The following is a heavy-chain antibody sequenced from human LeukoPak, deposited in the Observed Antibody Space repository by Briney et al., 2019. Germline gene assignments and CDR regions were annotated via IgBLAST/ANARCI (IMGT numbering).Heavy chain of an antibody. CDR3: AKDSYSEGDF. CDR1: GFTFSYHW. D-gene: IGHD5-12*01. Sequence: GGSLTLSCAASGFTFSYHWMTWVRQAPGKGLEWVANIKNDGAVKNYVDSVKGRFTISRDNAKNSLYLQMNSLRAEDTAVYYCAKDSYSEGDFWGQGVLVTVSS. CDR2: IKNDGAVK. V-gene: IGHV3-7*01. J-gene: IGHJ4*02.